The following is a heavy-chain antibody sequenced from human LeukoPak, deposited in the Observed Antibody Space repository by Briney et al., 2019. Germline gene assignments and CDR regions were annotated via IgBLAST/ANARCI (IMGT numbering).Heavy chain of an antibody. D-gene: IGHD3-22*01. CDR1: GGSISSYY. CDR3: ARSSDTSGYYHYFDY. V-gene: IGHV4-59*08. Sequence: SETLSLTCSVSGGSISSYYWSWIRQPPGKGLDWIGYIHYSAGTKYNPSLKSRVTISVDTSKNQFSLKLTSVAAADTAVYYCARSSDTSGYYHYFDYWGQGTLVSVSS. CDR2: IHYSAGT. J-gene: IGHJ4*02.